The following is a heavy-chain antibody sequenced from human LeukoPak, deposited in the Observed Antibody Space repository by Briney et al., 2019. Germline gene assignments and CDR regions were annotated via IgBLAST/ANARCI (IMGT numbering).Heavy chain of an antibody. CDR3: AKAYYYYGMDV. CDR1: GFTFDDYA. J-gene: IGHJ6*02. Sequence: GGSLRLSCAASGFTFDDYAMHWVRQAPGKGLEWVSGISWNSGSIGYADSVKGRFTISRDNAKNSLYLQMSSLRAEDTALYYCAKAYYYYGMDVWGQGTTVTVSS. CDR2: ISWNSGSI. V-gene: IGHV3-9*01.